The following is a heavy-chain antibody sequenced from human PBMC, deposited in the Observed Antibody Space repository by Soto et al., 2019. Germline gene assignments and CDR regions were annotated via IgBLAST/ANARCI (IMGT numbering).Heavy chain of an antibody. CDR1: GDSVSSNSAA. Sequence: SQTLSFTCAISGDSVSSNSAAWNWIRHSPSRGLEWLGRTYYRSKWYNDYAESVKSRITINPDTSKNQFSLHLNSVTPEDTAVYYCARDPPDFHSAFDYWGQGTLVTVSS. V-gene: IGHV6-1*01. CDR2: TYYRSKWYN. J-gene: IGHJ4*02. CDR3: ARDPPDFHSAFDY. D-gene: IGHD4-4*01.